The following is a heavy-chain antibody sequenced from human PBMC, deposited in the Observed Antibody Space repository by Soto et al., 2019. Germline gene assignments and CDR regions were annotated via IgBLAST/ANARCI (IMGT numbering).Heavy chain of an antibody. D-gene: IGHD4-17*01. CDR3: AIVRGVRGYHYVEPFDY. V-gene: IGHV1-18*04. Sequence: QVELVQSGAEVKKPGASVTVSCNFSGYIFTNFAINWVRQAPGQGLERMGWVSGYNGNTNYARKLQGRVTMTTDTSTSTAYIQLTSLRSDDTAIYFCAIVRGVRGYHYVEPFDYWGQGTLVTVSS. J-gene: IGHJ4*02. CDR2: VSGYNGNT. CDR1: GYIFTNFA.